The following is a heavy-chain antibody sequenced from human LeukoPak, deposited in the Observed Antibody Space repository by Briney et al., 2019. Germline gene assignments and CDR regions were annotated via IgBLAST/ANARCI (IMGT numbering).Heavy chain of an antibody. CDR3: ARANSATIPGVDP. CDR2: IYSAGST. Sequence: GGSLRLSCAASGFTFISYSMNWVRQAPGKGLEWVSIIYSAGSTFYADSVKGRFTISRDNSKNTVYLQMNSLRAEDTAVYYCARANSATIPGVDPWGQGTLVTVSS. CDR1: GFTFISYS. D-gene: IGHD1-26*01. J-gene: IGHJ5*02. V-gene: IGHV3-53*01.